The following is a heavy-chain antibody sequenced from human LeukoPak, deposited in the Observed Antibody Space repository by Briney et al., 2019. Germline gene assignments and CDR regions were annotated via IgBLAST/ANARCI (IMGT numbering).Heavy chain of an antibody. CDR2: ISSRSSYI. V-gene: IGHV3-21*01. J-gene: IGHJ3*02. CDR3: AKRQGLYSSGWYGDAFDI. Sequence: GGSLRLSCAASGFTFSTYTMNWVRQAPGKGLEWVSSISSRSSYIYYADSVKGRFTISRDNAKNSLYLQMNSLRAEDTAVYYCAKRQGLYSSGWYGDAFDIWGQGTMVTVSS. D-gene: IGHD6-19*01. CDR1: GFTFSTYT.